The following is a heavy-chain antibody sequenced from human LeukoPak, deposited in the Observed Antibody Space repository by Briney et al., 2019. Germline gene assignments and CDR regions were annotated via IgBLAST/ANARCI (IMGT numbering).Heavy chain of an antibody. CDR3: ARDPWDCSSTSCFIGDAFDI. CDR2: INPNSGGT. CDR1: GYTFTGYY. V-gene: IGHV1-2*02. Sequence: ASVKVSCKASGYTFTGYYMHWGRQAPGQGLEWMGLINPNSGGTNYAQKFQGRVTMTKDTSISTAYMELSRLRSDDTAVYYCARDPWDCSSTSCFIGDAFDIWGQGTMVTVSS. D-gene: IGHD2-2*01. J-gene: IGHJ3*02.